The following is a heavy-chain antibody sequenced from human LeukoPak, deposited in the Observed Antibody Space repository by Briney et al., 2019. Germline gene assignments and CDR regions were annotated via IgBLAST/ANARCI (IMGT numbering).Heavy chain of an antibody. J-gene: IGHJ3*02. V-gene: IGHV3-74*01. CDR3: VRDPHGGSGSDPHDAFDI. Sequence: PGGSLRLSCAASGFTVSSNYMSWVRQAPGKGLVWVSRIKGDGSSTSYADSVKGRFTISRDNAKNTLYLQMNSLRAEDTAVYYCVRDPHGGSGSDPHDAFDIWGQGTMVTVSS. D-gene: IGHD1-26*01. CDR2: IKGDGSST. CDR1: GFTVSSNY.